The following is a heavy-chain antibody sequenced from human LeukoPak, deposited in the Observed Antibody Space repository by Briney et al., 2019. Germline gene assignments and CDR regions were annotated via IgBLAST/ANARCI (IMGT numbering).Heavy chain of an antibody. CDR1: GYTFTSYD. CDR2: MNPNSGNT. D-gene: IGHD1-26*01. J-gene: IGHJ3*02. CDR3: ARGPVGHDAFDI. V-gene: IGHV1-8*03. Sequence: ASVKVSCKASGYTFTSYDINWVRQATGQGLEWMGWMNPNSGNTGYAQKFQGRVTITRNTSISTAYMELSSLRSEDTAVYYCARGPVGHDAFDIWGQGTMVTVSS.